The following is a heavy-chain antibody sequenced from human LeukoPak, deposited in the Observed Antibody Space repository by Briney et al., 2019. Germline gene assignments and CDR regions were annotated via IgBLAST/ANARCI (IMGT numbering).Heavy chain of an antibody. D-gene: IGHD3-16*02. CDR3: AREGVELSSPFDY. Sequence: ASVKVSCKASGYNFITYGITWVRQAPGQGLEWMGWISAYNGNTNYAQKFQGRVTMTTDTFTSTVYMELRRLRSDDTAVYYCAREGVELSSPFDYWGQGTLVTVSS. CDR2: ISAYNGNT. V-gene: IGHV1-18*01. J-gene: IGHJ4*02. CDR1: GYNFITYG.